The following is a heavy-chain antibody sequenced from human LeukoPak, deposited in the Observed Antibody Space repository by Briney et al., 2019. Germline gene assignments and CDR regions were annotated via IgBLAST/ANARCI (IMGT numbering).Heavy chain of an antibody. CDR2: IYSGGST. J-gene: IGHJ4*02. D-gene: IGHD3-22*01. CDR1: GFTVSSNY. V-gene: IGHV3-66*01. Sequence: GGSLRLSCAASGFTVSSNYMSWVRQAPGKGLEWVSVIYSGGSTYYADYVKGRFTISRDNSKNTLYLQMNSLRAEDTAVYYCAKDPFTMIVVFISENDYWGQGTLVTVSS. CDR3: AKDPFTMIVVFISENDY.